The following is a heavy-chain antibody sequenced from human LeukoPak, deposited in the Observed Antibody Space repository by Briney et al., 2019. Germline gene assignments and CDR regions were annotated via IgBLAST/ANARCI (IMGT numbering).Heavy chain of an antibody. D-gene: IGHD1/OR15-1a*01. CDR3: ASPFSGTAGYGMDV. CDR2: IIPILGIS. V-gene: IGHV1-69*02. CDR1: GGTFSSYT. Sequence: GSSVKVSCKASGGTFSSYTFSWVRQAAGQGLEWMGRIIPILGISNYARKFQGRVTITADKSTSTAYLELSSLRAEDTAVYYCASPFSGTAGYGMDVWGQGTTVTVSS. J-gene: IGHJ6*02.